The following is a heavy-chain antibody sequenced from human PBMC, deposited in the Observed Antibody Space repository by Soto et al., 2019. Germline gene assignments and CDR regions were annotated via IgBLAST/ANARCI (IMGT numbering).Heavy chain of an antibody. CDR3: AKDLTAKSAGDYDY. Sequence: HPGGSLRLSCAASGFTFSSYAMSWVRQAPGKGLEWVSAISGSGGSTYYADSVKGRFTISRDNSKNTLYLQMNSLRAEDTAVYYCAKDLTAKSAGDYDYWGQGTLVTVS. CDR1: GFTFSSYA. J-gene: IGHJ4*02. CDR2: ISGSGGST. D-gene: IGHD4-17*01. V-gene: IGHV3-23*01.